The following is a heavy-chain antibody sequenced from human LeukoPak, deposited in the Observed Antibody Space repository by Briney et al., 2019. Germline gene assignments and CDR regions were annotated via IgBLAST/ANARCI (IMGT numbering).Heavy chain of an antibody. CDR3: TRGNGYNPYFDY. D-gene: IGHD5-24*01. CDR2: IRSKAYGGTT. V-gene: IGHV3-49*03. Sequence: PGGSLRLSCTASGFTFGDYAMSWFRQAPVKGREWVGFIRSKAYGGTTEYAASVKGRFTISRDDSKSIAYLQMNSLKTEDTAVYYCTRGNGYNPYFDYWGQGTLVTVSS. CDR1: GFTFGDYA. J-gene: IGHJ4*02.